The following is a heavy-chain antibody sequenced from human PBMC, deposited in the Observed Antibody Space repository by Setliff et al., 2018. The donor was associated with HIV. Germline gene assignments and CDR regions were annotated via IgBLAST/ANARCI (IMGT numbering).Heavy chain of an antibody. CDR1: GGSISTYY. V-gene: IGHV4-59*08. J-gene: IGHJ4*02. D-gene: IGHD3-22*01. Sequence: PSETPSLTCTVSGGSISTYYWSWIRQPPGKGLEWIGYIFYSGSTNYNPSLKSRVTISVDTSKNQFSLKLSSVTAAETAVYYCARTQQTYYYDSSGYYFDYWGQGTLVTVSS. CDR3: ARTQQTYYYDSSGYYFDY. CDR2: IFYSGST.